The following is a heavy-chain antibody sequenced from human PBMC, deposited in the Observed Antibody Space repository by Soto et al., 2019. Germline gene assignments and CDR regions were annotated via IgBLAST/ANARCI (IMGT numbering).Heavy chain of an antibody. CDR2: IYYTGTT. CDR1: GGSISSYY. CDR3: ARLGGYYQALDS. V-gene: IGHV4-59*08. D-gene: IGHD3-22*01. Sequence: SETLSLTCAVSGGSISSYYWSWIRQPPGKGLEWIGYIYYTGTTNYYPSLKSRVTISVDTSKNQFSLKLSSVTAADTAVYYCARLGGYYQALDSWGPGTLVT. J-gene: IGHJ4*02.